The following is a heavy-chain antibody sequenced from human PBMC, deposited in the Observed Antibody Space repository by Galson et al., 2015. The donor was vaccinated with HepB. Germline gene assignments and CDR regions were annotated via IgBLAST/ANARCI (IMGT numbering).Heavy chain of an antibody. CDR2: IWYDGSNH. D-gene: IGHD3-10*02. CDR3: ARENPHVVVAPLDQ. CDR1: GFTFSRHG. J-gene: IGHJ4*02. Sequence: SLRLSCAASGFTFSRHGMHWVRQAPGKGLEWLAVIWYDGSNHYYADSVKGRFTISRDNTKNTLFLQLNGLRVEDTAIYYCARENPHVVVAPLDQWGQGTLVAVSS. V-gene: IGHV3-33*01.